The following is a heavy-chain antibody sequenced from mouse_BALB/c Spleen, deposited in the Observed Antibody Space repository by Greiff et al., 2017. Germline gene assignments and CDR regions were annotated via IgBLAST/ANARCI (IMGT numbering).Heavy chain of an antibody. J-gene: IGHJ4*01. Sequence: VQLQQSGAELVKPGASVKLSCTASGFNIKDTYMHWVKQRPEQGLEWIGRIDPANGNTKYDPKFQGKATITADTSSNRAYLQLSSLTSEDTAVYYCVRRDYYAMDYWGQGTSVTVSS. CDR2: IDPANGNT. CDR1: GFNIKDTY. D-gene: IGHD1-1*01. V-gene: IGHV14-3*02. CDR3: VRRDYYAMDY.